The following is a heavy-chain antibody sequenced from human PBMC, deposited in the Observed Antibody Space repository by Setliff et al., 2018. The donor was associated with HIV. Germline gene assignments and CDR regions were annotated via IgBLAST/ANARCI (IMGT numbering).Heavy chain of an antibody. CDR2: IYYSGST. CDR1: GGSINSGASY. Sequence: SETLSLTCTVSGGSINSGASYWSWIRQHPVKGLEWIGYIYYSGSTYYNPSLKSRVTISVDTSKYQLSLKLRSVTAADTAVYYCARHLRPRGVAVSDAFDIWGQGTMVTVSS. CDR3: ARHLRPRGVAVSDAFDI. D-gene: IGHD2-15*01. V-gene: IGHV4-30-4*01. J-gene: IGHJ3*02.